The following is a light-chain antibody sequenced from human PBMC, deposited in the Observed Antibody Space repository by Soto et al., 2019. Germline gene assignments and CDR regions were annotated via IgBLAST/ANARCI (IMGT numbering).Light chain of an antibody. CDR3: QQYNSYPLT. CDR1: QSISSW. CDR2: KAS. V-gene: IGKV1-5*03. Sequence: DIQMTQSPSTLSASVGDRVTITCRASQSISSWLAWYQQKPGKAPKLLIYKASSLESGVPSRFSGSGSGTEITLTISSLQPDDFATYYCQQYNSYPLTFGPGTKVDIK. J-gene: IGKJ3*01.